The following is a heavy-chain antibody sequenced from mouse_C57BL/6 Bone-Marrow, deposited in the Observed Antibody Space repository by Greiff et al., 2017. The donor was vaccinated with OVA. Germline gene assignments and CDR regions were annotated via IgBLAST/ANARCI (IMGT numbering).Heavy chain of an antibody. CDR1: GYTFTSYW. Sequence: QVHVKQSGAELVKPGASVKMSCKASGYTFTSYWITWVKQRPGQGLEWIGDIYPGSGSTNYNEKFKSKATLTVDTSTSTAYMQLSSLTSEDSAVYYCVYSNYEGFAYWGQGTLVTVSA. V-gene: IGHV1-55*01. J-gene: IGHJ3*01. CDR3: VYSNYEGFAY. CDR2: IYPGSGST. D-gene: IGHD2-5*01.